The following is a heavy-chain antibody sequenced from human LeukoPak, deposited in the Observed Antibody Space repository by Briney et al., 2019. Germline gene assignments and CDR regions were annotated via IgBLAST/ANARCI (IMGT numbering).Heavy chain of an antibody. J-gene: IGHJ4*02. CDR2: IYPRDGST. CDR3: ARDQEAFDY. Sequence: ASVKVSCKASGYSFTSNYIHWVRQAPGQGLEWMGMIYPRDGSTSYAQKFQGRVTVTRDTSTSTVRMELSGLRSEDTAVYYCARDQEAFDYWGQGTLVTVSS. CDR1: GYSFTSNY. V-gene: IGHV1-46*01.